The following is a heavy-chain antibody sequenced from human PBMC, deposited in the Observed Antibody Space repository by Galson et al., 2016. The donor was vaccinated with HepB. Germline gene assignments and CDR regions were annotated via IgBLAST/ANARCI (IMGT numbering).Heavy chain of an antibody. CDR1: RYSFTTYC. Sequence: SVKVSCKASRYSFTTYCISWVRQAPGQGLEFMGWISANNGNTNYVQKFQDRVTMTTDTSTRTAYMELRSLRSDDTAVYYCARFSDDVWGSEADAFYVWGQGTMITVSS. V-gene: IGHV1-18*01. CDR2: ISANNGNT. D-gene: IGHD3-16*01. J-gene: IGHJ3*01. CDR3: ARFSDDVWGSEADAFYV.